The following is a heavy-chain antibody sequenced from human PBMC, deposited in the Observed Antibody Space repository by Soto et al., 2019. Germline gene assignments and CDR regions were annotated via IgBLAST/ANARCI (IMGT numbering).Heavy chain of an antibody. CDR2: IYHSGST. CDR1: GGCISSGGYS. CDR3: ARVPDR. Sequence: SSXTLSLTCAVSGGCISSGGYSWSWIRQPPGKGLEWIGYIYHSGSTYYNPSLKSRVTISVDRSKNQFSLKLSSVTAADTAVYYCARVPDRWGQGTLVTVSS. D-gene: IGHD2-2*01. J-gene: IGHJ5*02. V-gene: IGHV4-30-2*01.